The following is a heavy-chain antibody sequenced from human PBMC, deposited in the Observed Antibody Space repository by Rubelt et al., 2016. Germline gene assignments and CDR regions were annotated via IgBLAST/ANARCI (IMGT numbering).Heavy chain of an antibody. CDR3: ARANSGSYSTY. Sequence: QVQLVQSGAEVKKPGASVKVSCKASGYTFTSYYMHWVRQAPGQGLEGMGIINPSVGSTSYAQKFQGRVPMTRDTSTRRVYMELSSLGSDDTAVYYCARANSGSYSTYWGQGTLVTVSS. J-gene: IGHJ4*02. V-gene: IGHV1-46*01. D-gene: IGHD1-26*01. CDR2: INPSVGST. CDR1: GYTFTSYY.